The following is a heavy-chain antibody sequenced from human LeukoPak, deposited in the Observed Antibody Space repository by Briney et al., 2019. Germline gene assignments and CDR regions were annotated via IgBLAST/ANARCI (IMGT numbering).Heavy chain of an antibody. CDR3: AREYYGSSGYYNDY. D-gene: IGHD3-22*01. Sequence: PSETLSLTRTVSGDSISSYHWSWIRQPPGKGLEWIGYISYSGGPNYNPSHKSRVTISVDTSKNQFSLKLTSVTAADTAVYYCAREYYGSSGYYNDYWGQGALVTVSS. CDR1: GDSISSYH. CDR2: ISYSGGP. J-gene: IGHJ4*02. V-gene: IGHV4-59*01.